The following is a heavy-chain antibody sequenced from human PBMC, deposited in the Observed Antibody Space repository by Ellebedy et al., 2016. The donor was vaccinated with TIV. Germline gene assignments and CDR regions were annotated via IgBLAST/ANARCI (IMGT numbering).Heavy chain of an antibody. CDR1: GFTFSNYS. D-gene: IGHD4/OR15-4a*01. CDR3: ARGSGMVLYGMDV. Sequence: GESLKISCAASGFTFSNYSMNWVRQAPGKGLDWVSYISGGSSTIYYADSVKGRFTISRDNAKNALYLQMNSLRDEDTAVYYCARGSGMVLYGMDVWGQGTTVTVSS. CDR2: ISGGSSTI. J-gene: IGHJ6*02. V-gene: IGHV3-48*02.